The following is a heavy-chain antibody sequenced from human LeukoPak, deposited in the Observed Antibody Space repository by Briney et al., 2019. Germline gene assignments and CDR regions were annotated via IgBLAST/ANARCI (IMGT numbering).Heavy chain of an antibody. V-gene: IGHV3-23*01. CDR3: AKGNVDIMATIAFDY. Sequence: GGSLRLSCAASGFTFSSYAMSWVRQAPGKGLEWVSAISGSGGSTYYADSVKGRFTISRDNSKNTLYLQMNSLRAEDTAVYYCAKGNVDIMATIAFDYWGQGTLVTVSS. J-gene: IGHJ4*02. CDR1: GFTFSSYA. D-gene: IGHD5-12*01. CDR2: ISGSGGST.